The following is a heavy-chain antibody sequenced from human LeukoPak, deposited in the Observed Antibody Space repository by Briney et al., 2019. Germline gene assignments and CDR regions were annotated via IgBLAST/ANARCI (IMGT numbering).Heavy chain of an antibody. V-gene: IGHV3-23*01. CDR2: ISGSGGST. Sequence: ETLSLTCAVYGGSFSGYYWSWLRQPPGKGLEWVSAISGSGGSTYYADSVKGRFTISRDNSKNTLYLQMNSLRAEDTAVYYCAKGPYGDYLYYFDYWGQGTLVTVSS. CDR3: AKGPYGDYLYYFDY. CDR1: GGSFSGYY. J-gene: IGHJ4*02. D-gene: IGHD4-17*01.